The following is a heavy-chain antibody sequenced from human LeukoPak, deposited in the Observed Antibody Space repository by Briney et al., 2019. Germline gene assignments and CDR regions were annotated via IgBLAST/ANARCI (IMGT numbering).Heavy chain of an antibody. J-gene: IGHJ4*02. D-gene: IGHD3-16*01. CDR3: AKDRLGGPYFFHY. Sequence: GGSLRLSCAASGFTFDDYAMHWVRQAPGKGLEWVSGISWNSGSIGYTDSVRGRFTISRDNAKNSLYLQINSLRAEDTAVYFCAKDRLGGPYFFHYWGQGTLVTVSS. V-gene: IGHV3-9*01. CDR2: ISWNSGSI. CDR1: GFTFDDYA.